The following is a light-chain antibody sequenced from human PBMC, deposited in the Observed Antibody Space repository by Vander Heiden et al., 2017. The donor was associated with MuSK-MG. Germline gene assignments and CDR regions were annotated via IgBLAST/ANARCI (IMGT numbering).Light chain of an antibody. CDR3: AAWDDSLSGLVV. CDR2: GNN. V-gene: IGLV1-47*01. J-gene: IGLJ2*01. Sequence: QSVLTQPPSASGTPGQRVTISCSGSSSNIGSNYVYWYQQLPGTAPKLLIYGNNQRPSGVPDRFSGSKSGTSASLAISGLRSEDEADYYCAAWDDSLSGLVVFGGGTKLTGL. CDR1: SSNIGSNY.